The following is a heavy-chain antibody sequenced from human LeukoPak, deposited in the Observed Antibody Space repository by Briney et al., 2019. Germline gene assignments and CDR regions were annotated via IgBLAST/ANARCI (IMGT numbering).Heavy chain of an antibody. CDR3: ATYDGAY. Sequence: GGSLRLSCAASGFSFSTYAMSWVRQAPGKGLEWVSAISAGGSTPYYADSVKGRFTISRDNFNNTLYLQVSSLRAEDTATYYCATYDGAYWGQGTLVTVSP. V-gene: IGHV3-23*01. CDR2: ISAGGSTP. J-gene: IGHJ4*02. CDR1: GFSFSTYA. D-gene: IGHD3-16*01.